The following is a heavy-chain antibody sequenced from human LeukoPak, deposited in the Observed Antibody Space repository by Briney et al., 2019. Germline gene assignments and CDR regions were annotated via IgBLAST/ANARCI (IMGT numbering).Heavy chain of an antibody. CDR3: ARVRLGRGLDY. J-gene: IGHJ4*02. D-gene: IGHD6-19*01. Sequence: SETLALSCTVSGDSISRSYWGWIRQPAGKGLEWIGRIHTSGSTYYSPSLKSRVTMSVDTSTNQFSLKLSSVTAADTAMYYCARVRLGRGLDYWGQGTLVTVSS. CDR1: GDSISRSY. CDR2: IHTSGST. V-gene: IGHV4-4*07.